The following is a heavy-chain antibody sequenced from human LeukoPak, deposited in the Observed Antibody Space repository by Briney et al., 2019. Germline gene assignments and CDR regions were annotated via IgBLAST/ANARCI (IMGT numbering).Heavy chain of an antibody. CDR2: ISGSGGST. V-gene: IGHV3-23*01. CDR3: AKRGVGIAAAIDY. Sequence: WGYLRRYCAASGFTFSSYAMSWVRHAPGKGLEWVSAISGSGGSTYYADSVKVRFTISRDNSKNTLYLQMNSLRAEDTAVYYCAKRGVGIAAAIDYWGQGTLVTVSS. J-gene: IGHJ4*02. D-gene: IGHD6-13*01. CDR1: GFTFSSYA.